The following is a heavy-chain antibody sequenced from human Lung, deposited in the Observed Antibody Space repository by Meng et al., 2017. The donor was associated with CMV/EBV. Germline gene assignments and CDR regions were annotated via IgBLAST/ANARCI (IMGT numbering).Heavy chain of an antibody. J-gene: IGHJ6*02. CDR3: AKGGGERVTFDAMDV. V-gene: IGHV3-9*01. CDR2: ISGNTGFI. D-gene: IGHD2-21*02. CDR1: GFTFDDFA. Sequence: SLKISCAASGFTFDDFAMHWVRQTPGEGLEWVSGISGNTGFIGYADSVKGRFTISRDNAKKTLSLQMNTLRSEDTALYYCAKGGGERVTFDAMDVWGQGTXVTGSS.